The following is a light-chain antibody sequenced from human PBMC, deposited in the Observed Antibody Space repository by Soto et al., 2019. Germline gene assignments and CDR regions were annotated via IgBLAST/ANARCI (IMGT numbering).Light chain of an antibody. J-gene: IGKJ1*01. V-gene: IGKV3-20*01. CDR3: HQYGSSPAT. CDR2: DAS. CDR1: QSVSRY. Sequence: DIELTQYPATLSLSPWQRATLSCRASQSVSRYLAWYQQKPGQAPRLLIYDASNRATGIPDRFSGSGSGTDFTLTISRLEPEDFAVYYCHQYGSSPATFAQGTKVDIK.